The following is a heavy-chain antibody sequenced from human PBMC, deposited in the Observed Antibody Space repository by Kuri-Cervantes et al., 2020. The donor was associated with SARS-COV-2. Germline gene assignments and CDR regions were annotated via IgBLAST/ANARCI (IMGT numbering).Heavy chain of an antibody. CDR1: GYTLTELS. Sequence: ASVKVSCKVSGYTLTELSMHWVRQAPGKGLEWMGGFDPEDGETIYAQKFQGRVTMTEDTSTDTAYMELSSLRSEDTAVYYCARGGWGSSWPLPSYYYMDVWGKGTTVTVSS. J-gene: IGHJ6*03. V-gene: IGHV1-24*01. CDR3: ARGGWGSSWPLPSYYYMDV. D-gene: IGHD6-13*01. CDR2: FDPEDGET.